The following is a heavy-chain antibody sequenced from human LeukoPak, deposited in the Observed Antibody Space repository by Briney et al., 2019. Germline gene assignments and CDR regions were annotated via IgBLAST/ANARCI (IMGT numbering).Heavy chain of an antibody. D-gene: IGHD1-1*01. CDR1: GFTFSRHG. Sequence: GGSLRLSCAASGFTFSRHGMHWVRQAPGKGLDWVAVIWYDGSNKYHADSVKGRFTISRDNSRNTLYLQMTSLRAEDTAVYYCARARRGSNSNHYFDYWGQGTLVTVSS. V-gene: IGHV3-33*01. CDR3: ARARRGSNSNHYFDY. CDR2: IWYDGSNK. J-gene: IGHJ4*02.